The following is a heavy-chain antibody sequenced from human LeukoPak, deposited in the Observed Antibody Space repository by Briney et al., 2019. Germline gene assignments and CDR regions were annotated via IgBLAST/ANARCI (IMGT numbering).Heavy chain of an antibody. J-gene: IGHJ6*02. Sequence: GGSQRLSCAASGFTVSNNYMSWVRQVPGRGPEWVANVNRDGSETYYLDSVKGRFTISKDNAKNSLYLQMNSLRAEDTALYHCARNNGMDVWGQGTTVIVSS. CDR2: VNRDGSET. V-gene: IGHV3-7*03. CDR3: ARNNGMDV. CDR1: GFTVSNNY.